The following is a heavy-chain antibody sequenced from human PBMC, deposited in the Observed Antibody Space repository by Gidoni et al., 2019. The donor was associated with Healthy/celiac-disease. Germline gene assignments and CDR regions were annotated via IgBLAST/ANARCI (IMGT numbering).Heavy chain of an antibody. CDR3: AKDALMVQGVIITYYYYGMDV. Sequence: QVQLVESGGGVVQPGRSLRLSCAASGFTFSSYGMHWVRQAPGKGLEWVAVISYDGSNKYYADSVKGRFTISRDNSKNTLYLQMDSLRAEDTAVYYCAKDALMVQGVIITYYYYGMDVWGQGTTVTVSS. CDR1: GFTFSSYG. CDR2: ISYDGSNK. J-gene: IGHJ6*02. V-gene: IGHV3-30*18. D-gene: IGHD3-10*01.